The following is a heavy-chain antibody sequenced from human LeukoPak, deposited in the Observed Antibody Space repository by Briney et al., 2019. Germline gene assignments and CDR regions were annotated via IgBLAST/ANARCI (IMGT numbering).Heavy chain of an antibody. V-gene: IGHV3-30*02. CDR3: ARDLWPRGETLMLGPFDP. Sequence: GGSLRLSCAASRVTFSSYGMHWVGQAPGKGREWGAYILYDGSNEQYADSVKGRFTTTRDNGNNAVFLQLRTLRVEATAVYYCARDLWPRGETLMLGPFDPWGQGTLVSVSS. D-gene: IGHD2-8*01. CDR2: ILYDGSNE. J-gene: IGHJ5*02. CDR1: RVTFSSYG.